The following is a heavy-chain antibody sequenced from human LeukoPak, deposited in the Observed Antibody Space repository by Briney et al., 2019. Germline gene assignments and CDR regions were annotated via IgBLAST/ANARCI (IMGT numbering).Heavy chain of an antibody. CDR1: GGTFSSYA. D-gene: IGHD2-21*02. CDR3: ARGRQHIVVVTAFDY. CDR2: IISIFGTA. V-gene: IGHV1-69*01. Sequence: SVKVSCKASGGTFSSYAISWVRQAPGQGLEWMGGIISIFGTANYAQKFQGRVTITADESTSTAYMELSSLRSEDTAVYYCARGRQHIVVVTAFDYWGQGTLVTVSS. J-gene: IGHJ4*02.